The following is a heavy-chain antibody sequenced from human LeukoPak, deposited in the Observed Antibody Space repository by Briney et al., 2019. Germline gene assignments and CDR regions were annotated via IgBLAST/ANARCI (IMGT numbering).Heavy chain of an antibody. CDR3: ASTFSAGSIRWEYFDY. Sequence: GGSLRLSCVASGFTFSSYSMNWVRQAPGKGLEWVSSISYTAGYIYYADSMKGRFTISRDNAGNSLYLQMDSLRVEDMAVYYCASTFSAGSIRWEYFDYWGQGALVTVSS. J-gene: IGHJ4*02. D-gene: IGHD6-13*01. CDR1: GFTFSSYS. CDR2: ISYTAGYI. V-gene: IGHV3-21*06.